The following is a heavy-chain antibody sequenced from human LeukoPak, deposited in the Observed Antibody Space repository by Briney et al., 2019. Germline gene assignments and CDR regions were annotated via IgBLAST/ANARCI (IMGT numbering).Heavy chain of an antibody. Sequence: SETLSLTCAVYDGSFSDYYWTWIRQSPGKGLEWIGEINHSGRTNYNPSLESRVTISLDTSKNQFSLKLNSVTGADTAVYYCAKYGPGSGSYSTSWYFHQWGQGTLVTVSS. CDR3: AKYGPGSGSYSTSWYFHQ. J-gene: IGHJ4*02. V-gene: IGHV4-34*01. CDR1: DGSFSDYY. D-gene: IGHD1-26*01. CDR2: INHSGRT.